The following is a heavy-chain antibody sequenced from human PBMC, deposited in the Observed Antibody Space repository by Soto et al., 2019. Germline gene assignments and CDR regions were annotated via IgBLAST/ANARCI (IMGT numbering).Heavy chain of an antibody. V-gene: IGHV1-18*01. CDR3: ARALLDVIMIFGVVIPKKAFDI. J-gene: IGHJ3*02. D-gene: IGHD3-3*01. Sequence: GASVKVSCKASGYTLNSYGISWVRQAPGQGLEWMGWISAHNANTTYAQKFQGRVTMTTDTSTSTAYMELGSLRSDDTAVYYCARALLDVIMIFGVVIPKKAFDIWGQGTMVTVSS. CDR2: ISAHNANT. CDR1: GYTLNSYG.